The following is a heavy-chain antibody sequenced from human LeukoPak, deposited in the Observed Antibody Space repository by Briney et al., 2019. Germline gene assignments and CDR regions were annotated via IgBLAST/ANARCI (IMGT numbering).Heavy chain of an antibody. J-gene: IGHJ5*02. CDR3: AREGLSDCSSTSCYEGWFDP. Sequence: GASVKVSCKASGYTFTGYYMHWVRQAPGQGLEWMGWINPNSGGTNYAQKFQGWVTMTRDTSISPAYMELSRLRSDDTAVYYCAREGLSDCSSTSCYEGWFDPWGQGTLVTVSS. CDR1: GYTFTGYY. D-gene: IGHD2-2*01. V-gene: IGHV1-2*04. CDR2: INPNSGGT.